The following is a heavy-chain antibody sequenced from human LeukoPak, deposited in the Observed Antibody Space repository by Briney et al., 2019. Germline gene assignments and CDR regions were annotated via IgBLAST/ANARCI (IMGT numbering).Heavy chain of an antibody. CDR3: GSPHAPYGSGSYFWDAFDI. D-gene: IGHD3-10*01. V-gene: IGHV1-69*01. CDR1: GGTFXSYA. J-gene: IGHJ3*02. CDR2: IIPIFGTA. Sequence: GGTFXSYAXXXVRQAPGQXLXXVGGIIPIFGTANYAQKFQGRVTITADESASTAYMGLRGLRAEDTAVYYCGSPHAPYGSGSYFWDAFDIWGQGTMVTVSS.